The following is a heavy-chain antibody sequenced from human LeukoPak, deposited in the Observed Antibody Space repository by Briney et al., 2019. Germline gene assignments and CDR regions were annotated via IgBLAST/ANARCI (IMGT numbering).Heavy chain of an antibody. V-gene: IGHV3-30*02. Sequence: GGSLRLSCAASGFTFSSYGMHWVRQAPGKGLEWVAVFWFDGSNKYYAESVKGRFTISRDNSKSTLYLQMNSLRAEDTAVYYCAKDRYSGLNTIDYWGQGTLVTVSS. D-gene: IGHD6-13*01. CDR1: GFTFSSYG. CDR2: FWFDGSNK. J-gene: IGHJ4*02. CDR3: AKDRYSGLNTIDY.